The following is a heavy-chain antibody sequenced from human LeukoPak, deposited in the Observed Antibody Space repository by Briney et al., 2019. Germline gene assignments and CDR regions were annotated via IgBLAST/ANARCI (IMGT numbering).Heavy chain of an antibody. D-gene: IGHD3-22*01. Sequence: VSVKVSCKASGYTFTSYGISWVRQAPGQGLEWMGWISAYNGNTNYAQKLQGRVTMTTDTSTSTAYMELRSLRSDDAAVYYCARDPTYYYDSSGYHYGSWRYFQHWGQGTLVTVPS. V-gene: IGHV1-18*01. J-gene: IGHJ1*01. CDR1: GYTFTSYG. CDR3: ARDPTYYYDSSGYHYGSWRYFQH. CDR2: ISAYNGNT.